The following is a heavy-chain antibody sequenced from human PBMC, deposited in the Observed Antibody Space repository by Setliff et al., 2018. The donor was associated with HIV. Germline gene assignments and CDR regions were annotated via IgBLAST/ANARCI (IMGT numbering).Heavy chain of an antibody. CDR1: GGTIRSHA. CDR3: ARDQGLTGTHSDDAFDI. Sequence: SVPVSCKASGGTIRSHAISWVRQAPGQGLEWMGGINPIFGTSNYAQKFQGRVTITADESTSTAYMELSSLRSEDTAVYYCARDQGLTGTHSDDAFDIWGQGTMVTVSS. D-gene: IGHD4-17*01. V-gene: IGHV1-69*13. J-gene: IGHJ3*02. CDR2: INPIFGTS.